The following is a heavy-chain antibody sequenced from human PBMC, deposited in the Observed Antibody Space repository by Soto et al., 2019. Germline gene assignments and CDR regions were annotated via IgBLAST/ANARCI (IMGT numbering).Heavy chain of an antibody. Sequence: SETLSLTCTVSGGSISGYYWSWIRQPPGKRPEWIGYMYYSGFTNYNPSLKSRVTMSLDTSNNQFSLKLSSVTAADTAVYYCTRGFGLAAQGMDVWGQGTTVTVSS. D-gene: IGHD6-6*01. CDR2: MYYSGFT. CDR1: GGSISGYY. J-gene: IGHJ6*02. V-gene: IGHV4-59*01. CDR3: TRGFGLAAQGMDV.